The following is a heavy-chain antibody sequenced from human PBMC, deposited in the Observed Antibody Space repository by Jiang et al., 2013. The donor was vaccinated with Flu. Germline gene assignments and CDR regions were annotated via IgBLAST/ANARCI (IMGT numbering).Heavy chain of an antibody. J-gene: IGHJ3*02. Sequence: LEWMGWISAYNGNTNYAQKLQGRVTMTTDTSTSTAYMELSSLRSEDTAVYYCARDSTDYYDSSGSNDAFDIWGQGTMVTVSS. CDR2: ISAYNGNT. V-gene: IGHV1-18*01. CDR3: ARDSTDYYDSSGSNDAFDI. D-gene: IGHD3-22*01.